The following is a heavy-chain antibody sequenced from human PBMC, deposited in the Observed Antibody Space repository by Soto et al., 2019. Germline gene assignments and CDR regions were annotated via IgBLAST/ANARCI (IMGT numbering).Heavy chain of an antibody. CDR2: IDPSDSYT. J-gene: IGHJ4*02. CDR1: GYKFIGYW. CDR3: VRHGNGTPYYFDF. V-gene: IGHV5-10-1*03. D-gene: IGHD1-1*01. Sequence: EVQLVQSGAEVKKPGESLGISCKGSGYKFIGYWISWVRQMPGKGLGWVGRIDPSDSYTSYSPSFQGHVTISVDTSISTAYLQWRSLQASDTARYYCVRHGNGTPYYFDFWGRGTLVPVSS.